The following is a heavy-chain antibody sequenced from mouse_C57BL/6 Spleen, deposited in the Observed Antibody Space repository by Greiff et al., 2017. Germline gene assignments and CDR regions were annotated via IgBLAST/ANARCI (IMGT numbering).Heavy chain of an antibody. CDR2: IYPSDSET. CDR3: AREGPIYYGSAWFAD. CDR1: GYTFTSYW. J-gene: IGHJ3*01. D-gene: IGHD2-2*01. V-gene: IGHV1-61*01. Sequence: VKLQQPGAELVRPGSSVKLSCKASGYTFTSYWMDWVKQRPGQGLEWIGNIYPSDSETHYNQKFKDKATLTVDKSSSTAYMQLSSLTSEDSAVYYCAREGPIYYGSAWFADWGQGTLVTVSA.